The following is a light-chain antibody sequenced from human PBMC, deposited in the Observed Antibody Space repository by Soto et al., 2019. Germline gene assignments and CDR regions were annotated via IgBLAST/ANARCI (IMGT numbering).Light chain of an antibody. CDR3: LGYDSAPTWT. CDR1: QDITSY. V-gene: IGKV1-27*01. CDR2: AAS. Sequence: DIQMTQSPSSLSPSVGGRVTITCRASQDITSYLAWYQQKPGKVPKLLIYAASTLQSGVPSRFSGSGSGTDFTLTISSLQPEDVATYYCLGYDSAPTWTFGQGTRVEIK. J-gene: IGKJ1*01.